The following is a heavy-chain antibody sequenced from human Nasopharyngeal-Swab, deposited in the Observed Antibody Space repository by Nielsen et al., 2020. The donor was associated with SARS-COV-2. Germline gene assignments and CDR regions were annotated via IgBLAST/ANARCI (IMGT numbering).Heavy chain of an antibody. V-gene: IGHV3-53*01. J-gene: IGHJ6*02. Sequence: VRQAPGKGLEWVSMLYRGGQTNYGDSVKGRFTISRDNSKNTLYLQMNSLRVEDTAVYYCARDLMATDGYYYYGLDVWGQGTTVTVSS. CDR3: ARDLMATDGYYYYGLDV. CDR2: LYRGGQT. D-gene: IGHD5-24*01.